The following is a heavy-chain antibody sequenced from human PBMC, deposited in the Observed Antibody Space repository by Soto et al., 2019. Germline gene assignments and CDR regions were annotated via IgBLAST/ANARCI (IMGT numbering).Heavy chain of an antibody. J-gene: IGHJ4*02. V-gene: IGHV1-18*01. CDR1: GYTFTSYS. CDR3: ARDTAMALPDA. D-gene: IGHD5-18*01. Sequence: QVQLVQSGAEVKKPGASVKVSCKASGYTFTSYSITWVRQAPGQGLEWMGWISAHNGNTKYAQKLQGRVTMITDTSTSTAYMEVRSLRSDDTAVYYCARDTAMALPDAWGQGTLVTVSS. CDR2: ISAHNGNT.